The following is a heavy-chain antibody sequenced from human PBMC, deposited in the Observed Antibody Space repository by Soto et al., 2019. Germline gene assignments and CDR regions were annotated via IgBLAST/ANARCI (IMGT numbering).Heavy chain of an antibody. Sequence: QITLKDTGPTLVKPTQTLTLTCTFSGISLSTTGVGVGCIRQPPGKALEGLALIYWDDDKRYSPSLKSRLTTTKNTSKNQVDLTMTNMDPVDTATYYCAHLVGLGPSDYWGQGTLVTVSS. J-gene: IGHJ4*02. D-gene: IGHD2-15*01. CDR1: GISLSTTGVG. V-gene: IGHV2-5*02. CDR3: AHLVGLGPSDY. CDR2: IYWDDDK.